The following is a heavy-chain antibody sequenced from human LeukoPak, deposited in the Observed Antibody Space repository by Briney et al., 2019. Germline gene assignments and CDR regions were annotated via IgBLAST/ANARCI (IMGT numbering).Heavy chain of an antibody. J-gene: IGHJ4*02. Sequence: GGSLRLSCAVSGITLSNYGMSWVRQAPGKGLEWVAGIGASGGGTNYADSVKGRFTISRDNPKNILYLQMNSLRAEDTAMYFCAKRGVVIRVILVGFHKEAYYFDSWGQGALVTVSS. CDR1: GITLSNYG. CDR2: IGASGGGT. V-gene: IGHV3-23*01. D-gene: IGHD3-22*01. CDR3: AKRGVVIRVILVGFHKEAYYFDS.